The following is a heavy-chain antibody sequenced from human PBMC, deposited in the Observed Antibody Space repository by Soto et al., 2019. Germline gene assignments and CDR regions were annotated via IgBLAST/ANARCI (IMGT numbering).Heavy chain of an antibody. CDR3: ARERGAATGLSIAAAGPYYYYGMDV. D-gene: IGHD6-13*01. Sequence: GASVKVSCKASGGTFSSYAISWVRQAPGQGLEWMGGIIPIFGTANYAQKFQGRVTITADESTSTAYMELSSLRSEDTAVYYCARERGAATGLSIAAAGPYYYYGMDVWGQGTTVTVSS. J-gene: IGHJ6*02. CDR2: IIPIFGTA. V-gene: IGHV1-69*13. CDR1: GGTFSSYA.